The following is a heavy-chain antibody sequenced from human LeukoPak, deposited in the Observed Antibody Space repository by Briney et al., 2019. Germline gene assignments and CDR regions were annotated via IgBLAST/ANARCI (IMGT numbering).Heavy chain of an antibody. CDR1: GFSLSTSGVS. J-gene: IGHJ4*02. Sequence: SGPTLVNPTQTLTLTCTFSGFSLSTSGVSVGWIRQPPGKALEWLALIYWDDDKRYSPSLKSRLTITKGTSKNQVVLTMTNMDPVDTATYYCAHRLGFIAAAAFDYWGQGALVTVSS. D-gene: IGHD6-13*01. CDR3: AHRLGFIAAAAFDY. V-gene: IGHV2-5*02. CDR2: IYWDDDK.